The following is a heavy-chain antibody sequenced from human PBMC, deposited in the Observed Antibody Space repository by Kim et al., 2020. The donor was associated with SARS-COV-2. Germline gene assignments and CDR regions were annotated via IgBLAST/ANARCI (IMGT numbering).Heavy chain of an antibody. CDR3: ARSYGDYVRYYYYYYGMDV. Sequence: SVKVSCKASGGTFISYSISWVRQAPGQGLEWMGGIFPIFCSSNYAQKFQGRVTITADESTSTAYMELISLRSDDTAVYYCARSYGDYVRYYYYYYGMDVWGQGTTVTVSS. CDR1: GGTFISYS. CDR2: IFPIFCSS. J-gene: IGHJ6*02. D-gene: IGHD4-17*01. V-gene: IGHV1-69*13.